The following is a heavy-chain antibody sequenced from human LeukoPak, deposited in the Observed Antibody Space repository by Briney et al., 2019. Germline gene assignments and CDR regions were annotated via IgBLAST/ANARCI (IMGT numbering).Heavy chain of an antibody. Sequence: GASVKVSCKASGGTFSSYAISWVRQAPGQGLEWMGGIIPIFGTANYAQKFQGRVTITTDESTSTAYMELSSLRSEDTAVYYCARDRAWAARPHRDDNWFDPWGQGTLVTVSS. CDR3: ARDRAWAARPHRDDNWFDP. CDR2: IIPIFGTA. CDR1: GGTFSSYA. D-gene: IGHD6-6*01. J-gene: IGHJ5*02. V-gene: IGHV1-69*05.